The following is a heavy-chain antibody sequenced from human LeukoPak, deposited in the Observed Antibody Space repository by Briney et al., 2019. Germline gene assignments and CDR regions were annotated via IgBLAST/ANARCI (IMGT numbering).Heavy chain of an antibody. CDR1: GGSISSYY. D-gene: IGHD3-16*01. V-gene: IGHV4-59*12. Sequence: SETLSLTCTVSGGSISSYYWSWIRQPPGKGLEWIGYIYYSGSTNYNPSLKSRVTMSVDTSKNQFSLKLSSVTAADTAVYYCARDGGAANWFDPWGQGTLVTVSS. CDR2: IYYSGST. J-gene: IGHJ5*02. CDR3: ARDGGAANWFDP.